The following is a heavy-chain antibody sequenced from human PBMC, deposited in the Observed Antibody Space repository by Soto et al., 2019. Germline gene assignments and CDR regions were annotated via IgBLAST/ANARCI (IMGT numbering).Heavy chain of an antibody. J-gene: IGHJ1*01. V-gene: IGHV3-15*01. Sequence: EVQLVESGGGLVQPGGSLRLSCAASGFTFSNAWMSWVRQAPGKGLEWVGRIKSKTDGGTTDYAAPVKGRFTISRDDSKNTLYLQMNSLKTEDTAVYYCTTDLLPTTVTGPEYFQHWGQGTLVTVSS. CDR3: TTDLLPTTVTGPEYFQH. D-gene: IGHD4-17*01. CDR2: IKSKTDGGTT. CDR1: GFTFSNAW.